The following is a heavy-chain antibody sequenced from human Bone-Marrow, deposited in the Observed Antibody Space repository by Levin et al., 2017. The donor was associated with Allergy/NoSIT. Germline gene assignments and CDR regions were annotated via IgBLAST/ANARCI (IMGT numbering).Heavy chain of an antibody. D-gene: IGHD6-13*01. Sequence: GGSLRLSCAASGFTFSSYAMHWVRQAPGKGLEWVAVISYDGSNKYYADSVKGRFTISRDNSKNTLYLQMNSLRAEDTAVYYCARGGAAAGKHAFDIWGQGTMVTVSS. J-gene: IGHJ3*02. V-gene: IGHV3-30-3*01. CDR2: ISYDGSNK. CDR3: ARGGAAAGKHAFDI. CDR1: GFTFSSYA.